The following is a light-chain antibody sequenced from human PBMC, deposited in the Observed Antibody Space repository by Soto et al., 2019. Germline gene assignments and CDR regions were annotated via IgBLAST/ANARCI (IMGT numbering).Light chain of an antibody. CDR3: SSYTYSTRV. CDR2: EVS. Sequence: QSALTQPASVSGSPGQSITISCTGTSSDVGTYNSVSWYQQHPGKAPKLIISEVSNRPSGVSNRFSGSKSGNTASLTISGLQAEDEADYYCSSYTYSTRVFGGGTQLTVL. V-gene: IGLV2-14*01. CDR1: SSDVGTYNS. J-gene: IGLJ3*02.